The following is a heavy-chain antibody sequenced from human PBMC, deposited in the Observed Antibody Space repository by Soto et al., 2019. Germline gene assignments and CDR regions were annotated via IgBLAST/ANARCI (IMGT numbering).Heavy chain of an antibody. CDR3: GRDGSGGIIDS. CDR2: ISVFTGNT. J-gene: IGHJ3*01. D-gene: IGHD2-15*01. Sequence: QVQLVQSGAEVKKPGASVKVSCKTSGYPFTGYGINWVRQAPGHGLAWMGWISVFTGNTKYGLNSQDRVIITTDTSTSTSYMELRSLRSDDTAVYFCGRDGSGGIIDSWGQGTMLIVSS. CDR1: GYPFTGYG. V-gene: IGHV1-18*01.